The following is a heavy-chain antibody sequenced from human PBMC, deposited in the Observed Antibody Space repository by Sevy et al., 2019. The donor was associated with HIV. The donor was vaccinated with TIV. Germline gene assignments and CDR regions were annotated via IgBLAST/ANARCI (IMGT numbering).Heavy chain of an antibody. V-gene: IGHV3-30*02. J-gene: IGHJ6*02. CDR1: GFTFSSYG. Sequence: GGCLRLSCAASGFTFSSYGMHWVRQAPGKGLEWMAFIRYDGSNKYYADSVKGRFTISRDNSKNMLYLQMNSLRAEDTAVYHYAKDLLIYSSSPYGMDVWGQGTTVTVSS. D-gene: IGHD6-6*01. CDR3: AKDLLIYSSSPYGMDV. CDR2: IRYDGSNK.